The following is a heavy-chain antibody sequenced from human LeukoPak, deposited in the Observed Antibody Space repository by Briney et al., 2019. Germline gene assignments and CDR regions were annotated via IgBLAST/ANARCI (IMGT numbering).Heavy chain of an antibody. J-gene: IGHJ3*02. CDR1: GYTFTSYG. V-gene: IGHV1-18*01. Sequence: ASVKVSCKASGYTFTSYGISWVRQAPGQGLEWMGWIGAYNGNTNYAQKLQGRVTMTTDTSTSTAYMELRSLRSDDTAVYYCARVRAAAGPDAFDIWGQGTMVTVSS. CDR3: ARVRAAAGPDAFDI. D-gene: IGHD6-13*01. CDR2: IGAYNGNT.